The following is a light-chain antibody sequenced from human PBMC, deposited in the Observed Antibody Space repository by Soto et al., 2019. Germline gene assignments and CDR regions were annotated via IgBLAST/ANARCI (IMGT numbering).Light chain of an antibody. CDR3: SSYAGSNNLV. Sequence: QSVLTQPPSASGSPGQSVTISCTGTSSDVGGYNYVSWYQQHPGKAPKLMIYXXXXXXXXXXDXXXGSKSGNTASLTVSGLQAXXXXDYYCSSYAGSNNLVFGGGTKLTVL. J-gene: IGLJ2*01. CDR1: SSDVGGYNY. V-gene: IGLV2-8*01. CDR2: XXX.